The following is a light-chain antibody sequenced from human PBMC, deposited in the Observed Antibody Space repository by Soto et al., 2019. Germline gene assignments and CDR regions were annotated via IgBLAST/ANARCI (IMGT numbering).Light chain of an antibody. J-gene: IGKJ5*01. CDR1: QSVLYSSNNKNY. CDR2: WAS. V-gene: IGKV4-1*01. Sequence: DIVMTQSPDSLAVSLGERATINCKSSQSVLYSSNNKNYLAWYQQKPGQPPKLLIYWASTRESGVPDRFSGSGSGTDFTLTISSLQAEDVAVYYCQQYYCTPPITFDQGTRLEMK. CDR3: QQYYCTPPIT.